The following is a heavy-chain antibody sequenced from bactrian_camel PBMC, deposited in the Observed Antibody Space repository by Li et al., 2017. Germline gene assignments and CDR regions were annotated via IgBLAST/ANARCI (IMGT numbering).Heavy chain of an antibody. D-gene: IGHD3*01. V-gene: IGHV3S54*01. CDR2: ISPGTGRR. CDR3: AKQGGWYYNN. J-gene: IGHJ4*01. CDR1: RNMKS. Sequence: QVQLVESGGASVQTGGSLTLSCVASRNMKSMGWFRQRPGREREAVAGISPGTGRRWYGDSVKGRFTISRDNAKNTLYLQMNSLKTEDTAMYYCAKQGGWYYNNWGQGTQVTVS.